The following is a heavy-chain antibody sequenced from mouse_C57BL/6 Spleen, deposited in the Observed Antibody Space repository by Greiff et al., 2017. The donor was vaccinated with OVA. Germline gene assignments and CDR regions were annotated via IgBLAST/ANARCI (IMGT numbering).Heavy chain of an antibody. Sequence: QVQLQQPGAELVMPGASVKLSCKASGYTFTSYWMHWVKQRPGQGLEWIGEIDPSDSYTNYTQKFKGKSTLTVDKSSSTAYLQLSSLTSEDSAVYYCATVVAPYAMDYWGQGTSVTVSA. CDR1: GYTFTSYW. D-gene: IGHD1-1*01. V-gene: IGHV1-69*01. CDR2: IDPSDSYT. CDR3: ATVVAPYAMDY. J-gene: IGHJ4*01.